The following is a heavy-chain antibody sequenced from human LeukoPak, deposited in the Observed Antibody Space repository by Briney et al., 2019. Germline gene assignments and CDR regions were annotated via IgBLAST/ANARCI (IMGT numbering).Heavy chain of an antibody. CDR1: GGSISSYY. V-gene: IGHV4-59*01. D-gene: IGHD5-18*01. CDR3: ARAGYSYGTGYYFDY. CDR2: IYYTGAT. Sequence: SETLSLTCTVSGGSISSYYWSWIRLPPGKGLEWIGYIYYTGATYYNPSLKSRVTISLDTSKNQFSLKLSSVTAADAAVYYCARAGYSYGTGYYFDYRGQGALVTVSS. J-gene: IGHJ4*02.